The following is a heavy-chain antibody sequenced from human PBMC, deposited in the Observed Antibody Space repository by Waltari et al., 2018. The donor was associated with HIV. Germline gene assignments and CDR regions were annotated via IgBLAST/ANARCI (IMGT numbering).Heavy chain of an antibody. J-gene: IGHJ4*02. V-gene: IGHV3-48*02. CDR1: GFTFSSYN. Sequence: EVQLVESGGGLVQPGGSLRLSCAASGFTFSSYNMTWFRQAPGRGLEWLSSISKSGSSIYYADSVKGRFTISRDKAKNSLYLQMNSLRDEDTAVYYCARDLVAPGNFFDYWGQGTLVTVSS. CDR2: ISKSGSSI. D-gene: IGHD5-12*01. CDR3: ARDLVAPGNFFDY.